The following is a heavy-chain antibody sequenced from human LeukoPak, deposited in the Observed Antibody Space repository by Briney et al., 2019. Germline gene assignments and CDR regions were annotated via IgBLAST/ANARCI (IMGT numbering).Heavy chain of an antibody. Sequence: GASVKVSCKGSGGTFSSYAISWVRQAPGQGLEWMGGIIPIFGTANYAQKFQGRVTITADESTSTAYMELSSLRSEDTAVYYCAREQYQLLYFDYWGQGTLVTVSS. CDR3: AREQYQLLYFDY. V-gene: IGHV1-69*13. CDR1: GGTFSSYA. D-gene: IGHD2-2*01. J-gene: IGHJ4*02. CDR2: IIPIFGTA.